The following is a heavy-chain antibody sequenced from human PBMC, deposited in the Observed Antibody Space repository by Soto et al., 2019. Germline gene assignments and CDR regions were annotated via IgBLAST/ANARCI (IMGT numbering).Heavy chain of an antibody. J-gene: IGHJ4*02. V-gene: IGHV5-51*01. Sequence: EVQLVQSGAEVKHPGESLKISCQGSGYGFTYYWIAWMRQMPGKGLEWMGIMYPGSSDIKYSPSFQGRVTISADTSISTAYLQMSSLKASDTAIYYCARHVQTSSWTNFDLWGQGTLVIVSS. CDR3: ARHVQTSSWTNFDL. CDR2: MYPGSSDI. CDR1: GYGFTYYW. D-gene: IGHD6-13*01.